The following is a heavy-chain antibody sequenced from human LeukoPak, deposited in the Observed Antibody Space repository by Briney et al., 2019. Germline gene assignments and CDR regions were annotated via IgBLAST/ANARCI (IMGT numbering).Heavy chain of an antibody. J-gene: IGHJ4*02. Sequence: SETLSLTCTVSGGSISSYYWSWIRQPAGKGLEWIGRIYTSGSTNYNPSLKSRVTMSVDTSKNQFSLKLSSVAAADTAVYYCAREVDCSSTSCYGNYWGQGTLVTVSS. CDR2: IYTSGST. CDR1: GGSISSYY. CDR3: AREVDCSSTSCYGNY. V-gene: IGHV4-4*07. D-gene: IGHD2-2*01.